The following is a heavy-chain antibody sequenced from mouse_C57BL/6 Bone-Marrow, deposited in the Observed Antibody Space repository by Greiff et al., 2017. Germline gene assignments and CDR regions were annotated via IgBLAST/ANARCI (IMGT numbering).Heavy chain of an antibody. Sequence: EVQLVESGGGLVKPGGSLKLSCAASGFTFSSYTMSWVRQTPEKRLEWVATISGGGGNTYYPDSVKGRITISRDTAKNTLYLQMSSLRSEDTALYYYARTYYAMDYWGQGTSVTVSS. V-gene: IGHV5-9*01. CDR1: GFTFSSYT. J-gene: IGHJ4*01. CDR3: ARTYYAMDY. CDR2: ISGGGGNT.